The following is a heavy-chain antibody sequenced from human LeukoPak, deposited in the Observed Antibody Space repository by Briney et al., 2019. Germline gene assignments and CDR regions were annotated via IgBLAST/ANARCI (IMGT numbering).Heavy chain of an antibody. Sequence: GGSLRLSCAASGFTFDDYGMSWVRQAPGKGLEWVSAISGSGGSTYYADSVKGRFTISRDNSKNTLYLQMNSLRAEDTAVYYCAKDLVGSGYYNPYYYYYYGMDVWGQGTTVTVSS. J-gene: IGHJ6*02. CDR1: GFTFDDYG. CDR3: AKDLVGSGYYNPYYYYYYGMDV. CDR2: ISGSGGST. V-gene: IGHV3-23*01. D-gene: IGHD3-22*01.